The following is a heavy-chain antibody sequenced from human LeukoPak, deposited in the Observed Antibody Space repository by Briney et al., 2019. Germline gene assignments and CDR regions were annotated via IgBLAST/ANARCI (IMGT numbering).Heavy chain of an antibody. CDR3: ARVRGSVAARRAYYYYYMDV. J-gene: IGHJ6*03. CDR1: GYTFTSYD. D-gene: IGHD6-6*01. V-gene: IGHV1-8*01. Sequence: ASVKVSCKASGYTFTSYDINWVRQATGQGLEWMGWMNPNSGNTGYAQKFQGRVTMTRNTSISTAYMELSSLRSKDTAVYYCARVRGSVAARRAYYYYYMDVWGKGTTVTVSS. CDR2: MNPNSGNT.